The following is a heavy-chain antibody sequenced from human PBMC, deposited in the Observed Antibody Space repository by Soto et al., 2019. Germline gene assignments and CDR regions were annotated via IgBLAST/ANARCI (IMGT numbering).Heavy chain of an antibody. CDR1: GGTFSSYA. J-gene: IGHJ4*02. CDR2: IIPIFGTA. CDR3: AQTNRYCSSTSCYTTLDY. Sequence: SVKVSCKASGGTFSSYAISWVRQAPGQGLEWMGGIIPIFGTANYAQKLQGRVTITADESTSTAYMELSSLRSEDTAVYYCAQTNRYCSSTSCYTTLDYWGQGTLVTVSS. D-gene: IGHD2-2*02. V-gene: IGHV1-69*13.